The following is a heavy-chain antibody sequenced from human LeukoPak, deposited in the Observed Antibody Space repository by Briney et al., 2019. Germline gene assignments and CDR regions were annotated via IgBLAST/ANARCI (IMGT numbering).Heavy chain of an antibody. CDR2: ISSSSGYI. J-gene: IGHJ4*02. Sequence: GGSLRLSCAASGFTFRDYDMSWVRQAPGKGLEWVSYISSSSGYIDYADSVKGRFTISRDNAKNSLYLQMNSLRAEDTAVYYCTRRYCSGGNCYYFDSWGQGTLVTVSS. CDR1: GFTFRDYD. V-gene: IGHV3-11*06. CDR3: TRRYCSGGNCYYFDS. D-gene: IGHD2-15*01.